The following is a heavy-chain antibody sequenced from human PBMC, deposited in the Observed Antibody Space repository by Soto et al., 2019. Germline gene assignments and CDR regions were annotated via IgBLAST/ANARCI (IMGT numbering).Heavy chain of an antibody. D-gene: IGHD2-15*01. Sequence: EVQLVESGGGLVQPGGSLSLSCAASGFTLSNYWMSWVRQFPGKGLQWVANIRQDGSDKNYVGSLEGRFTISRDNAKNSVFLQLSSLRDEDTAVYYCGRESRSGVSLWGQGALVTVSS. CDR1: GFTLSNYW. CDR3: GRESRSGVSL. V-gene: IGHV3-7*01. CDR2: IRQDGSDK. J-gene: IGHJ4*02.